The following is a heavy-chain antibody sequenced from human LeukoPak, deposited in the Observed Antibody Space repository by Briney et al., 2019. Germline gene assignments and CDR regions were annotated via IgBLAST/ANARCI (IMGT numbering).Heavy chain of an antibody. CDR3: ARDHKQQLVLGY. CDR2: ISYDGSNK. CDR1: GFTFSSYA. V-gene: IGHV3-30*04. Sequence: GGSLRLSCAASGFTFSSYAMHWVRQAPGKGLEWVAVISYDGSNKYYADSVKGRFTISRDNSKNTLYLQMNSLRAEDTAVYYCARDHKQQLVLGYWGQGTLVTVSS. J-gene: IGHJ4*02. D-gene: IGHD6-13*01.